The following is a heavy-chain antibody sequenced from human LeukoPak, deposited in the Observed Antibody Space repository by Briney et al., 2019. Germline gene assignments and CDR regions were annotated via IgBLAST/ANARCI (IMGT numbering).Heavy chain of an antibody. CDR1: GGSFSGYY. Sequence: SETLSLTCAVYGGSFSGYYWSWIRQPPGKGLEWIGEINHSGSTNYNPSLKSRVTISVDRSKNQFSLKLSSVTAADTAVYYCAREPYDSSGYSGGAFDIWGQGTMVTVSS. J-gene: IGHJ3*02. CDR3: AREPYDSSGYSGGAFDI. D-gene: IGHD3-22*01. V-gene: IGHV4-34*01. CDR2: INHSGST.